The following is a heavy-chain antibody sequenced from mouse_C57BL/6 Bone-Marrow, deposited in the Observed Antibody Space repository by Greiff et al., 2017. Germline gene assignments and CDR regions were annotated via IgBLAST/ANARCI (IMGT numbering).Heavy chain of an antibody. D-gene: IGHD1-1*01. CDR3: ATYYYGSRYGGY. CDR2: ISSGSSTI. J-gene: IGHJ2*01. CDR1: GFTFSDYG. Sequence: EVQRVESGGGLVKPGGSLKLSCAASGFTFSDYGMHWVRQAPEKGLEWVAYISSGSSTIYYADTVKGRFTISRDNAKNTLFLQMTSLRSEDTAMYYCATYYYGSRYGGYWGQGTTLTVSS. V-gene: IGHV5-17*01.